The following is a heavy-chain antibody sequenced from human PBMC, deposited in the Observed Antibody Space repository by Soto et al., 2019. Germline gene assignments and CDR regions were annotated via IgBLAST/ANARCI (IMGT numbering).Heavy chain of an antibody. V-gene: IGHV3-9*01. CDR2: ISWNSGSI. CDR3: AEGGYSSGWYGDY. Sequence: GGSLRLSCAASGITFDDYAMHWVRQAPGKGLEWVSGISWNSGSIGYADSVKGRFTISRDNAKNSLYLQMNSLRAEDTALYYCAEGGYSSGWYGDYWGQGTLVTVSS. D-gene: IGHD6-19*01. CDR1: GITFDDYA. J-gene: IGHJ4*02.